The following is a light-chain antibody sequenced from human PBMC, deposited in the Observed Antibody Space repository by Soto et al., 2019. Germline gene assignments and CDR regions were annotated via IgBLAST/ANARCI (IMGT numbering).Light chain of an antibody. CDR2: ASS. J-gene: IGLJ1*01. V-gene: IGLV2-14*01. Sequence: QSVLTQPASVSGSPGQSITISCTGTSSDVGSYNYVSWYQHHPGKAPRLIIHASSNRPSGVSHRFSGSRSGNTASLTISGPQAEDEADYYCSSYTSGTTLYVFGTGTKVTVL. CDR3: SSYTSGTTLYV. CDR1: SSDVGSYNY.